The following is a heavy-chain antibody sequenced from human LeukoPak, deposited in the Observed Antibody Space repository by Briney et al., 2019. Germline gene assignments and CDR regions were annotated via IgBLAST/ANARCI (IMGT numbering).Heavy chain of an antibody. CDR1: GFTFSSYW. V-gene: IGHV3-74*01. D-gene: IGHD6-13*01. Sequence: PGGSLRLSCAASGFTFSSYWMHWVRQAPGEGLVWVSRINSDGSSTSYADSVKSRFTISRDNAKNTLYLQMNSLRAEDTAVYYCARDLSSSWYSWPSDYWGQGTLVTVSS. J-gene: IGHJ4*02. CDR2: INSDGSST. CDR3: ARDLSSSWYSWPSDY.